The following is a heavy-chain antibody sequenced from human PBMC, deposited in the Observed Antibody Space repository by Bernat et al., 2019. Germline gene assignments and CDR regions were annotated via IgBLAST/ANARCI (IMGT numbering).Heavy chain of an antibody. CDR1: GGTFSSYA. J-gene: IGHJ2*01. D-gene: IGHD3-22*01. V-gene: IGHV1-69*01. CDR3: ARGAVYYYDSSGYIGYFDL. Sequence: QVQLVQSGAEVKKPGSSVKVSCKASGGTFSSYAISWVRQAPGQGLEWMGGIIPIFGTANYAQKFQGRVTITADESTSTAYMELSSLRSEDTAVYYCARGAVYYYDSSGYIGYFDLWGRGTLVTVSS. CDR2: IIPIFGTA.